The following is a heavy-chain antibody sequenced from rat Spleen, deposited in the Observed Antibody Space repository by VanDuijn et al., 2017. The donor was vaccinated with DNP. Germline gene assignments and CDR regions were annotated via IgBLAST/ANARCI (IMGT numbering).Heavy chain of an antibody. CDR3: TRGGTYYFDY. V-gene: IGHV5-19*01. J-gene: IGHJ2*01. Sequence: EVQLVESGGGLVQPGRSLKLSCAASGFTFSNYGFHWIRQAPTKGLEWVASISPRGLSTYYRDSVKGRFTISRDNAKTLVFLEMDSLRSEDTATYYCTRGGTYYFDYWGQGVMVTVSS. CDR2: ISPRGLST. CDR1: GFTFSNYG.